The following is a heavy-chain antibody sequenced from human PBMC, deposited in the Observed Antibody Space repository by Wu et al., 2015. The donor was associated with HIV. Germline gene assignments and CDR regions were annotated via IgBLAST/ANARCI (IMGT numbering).Heavy chain of an antibody. J-gene: IGHJ4*02. CDR1: GYNFNGHF. D-gene: IGHD3-9*01. CDR3: ARDGIISTGLFD. V-gene: IGHV1-2*02. CDR2: INPSSGVT. Sequence: QVQLVQSGAEMMKPGASLKVSCQTSGYNFNGHFLHWVRQAPGQGLEWMARINPSSGVTDFAQKFQDRVTVTRDISTTTIYMELHRLRSDDTAVYYCARDGIISTGLFDWGQGTLVTVSS.